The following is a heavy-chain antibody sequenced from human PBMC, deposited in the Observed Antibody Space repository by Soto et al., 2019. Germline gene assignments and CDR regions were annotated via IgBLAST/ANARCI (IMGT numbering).Heavy chain of an antibody. CDR3: ARGPRQNYYGSGSYYKSEFDY. J-gene: IGHJ4*02. D-gene: IGHD3-10*01. V-gene: IGHV4-34*01. CDR1: GGSFSGYY. CDR2: INHSGST. Sequence: SETLSLTCAVYGGSFSGYYWSWIRQPPGKGLEWIGEINHSGSTNYNPSLKSRVTISVDTSKNQFSLKLSSVTAADTAVYYCARGPRQNYYGSGSYYKSEFDYWGQGTLVTVSS.